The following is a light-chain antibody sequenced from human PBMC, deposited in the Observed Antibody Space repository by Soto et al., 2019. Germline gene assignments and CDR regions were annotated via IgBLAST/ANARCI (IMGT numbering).Light chain of an antibody. CDR3: SSYTSSSTSWV. V-gene: IGLV2-14*01. Sequence: QSALTQPASVSGSPGQSITISCTGTSSDVGGYNYVSWYQQHPGKAPKLMIYDVSNRPSGVSNRFSGSKSGNTASLTIYGLQAEDEADYYCSSYTSSSTSWVFGGGTKVTVL. CDR2: DVS. J-gene: IGLJ3*02. CDR1: SSDVGGYNY.